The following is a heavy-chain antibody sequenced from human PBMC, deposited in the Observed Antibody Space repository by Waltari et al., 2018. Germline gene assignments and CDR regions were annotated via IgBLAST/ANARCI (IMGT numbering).Heavy chain of an antibody. J-gene: IGHJ3*01. Sequence: QLQLQESGPGLVKPSETLSLTCSVSGVSITSNRHYWGWIRQPPGQGLEGIGTMSYTGATYSSPALDSRVTVSSDTSKNQLSLKLVSVTAADTAVYYCATYIGASVGTAAFDVWGQGTMVTVSS. CDR2: MSYTGAT. V-gene: IGHV4-39*01. CDR1: GVSITSNRHY. D-gene: IGHD5-12*01. CDR3: ATYIGASVGTAAFDV.